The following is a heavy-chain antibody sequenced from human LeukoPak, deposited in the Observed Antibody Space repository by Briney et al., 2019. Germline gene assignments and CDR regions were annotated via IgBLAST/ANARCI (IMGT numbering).Heavy chain of an antibody. D-gene: IGHD2-2*01. V-gene: IGHV4-38-2*02. J-gene: IGHJ6*03. CDR1: GYSISSGYY. CDR2: INHSGST. CDR3: ARGPPRGGYCSSTSCYGKYYYYYMDV. Sequence: PSETLSLTCTVSGYSISSGYYWGWIRQPPGKGLEWIGEINHSGSTNYNPSLKSRVTISVDTSKNQFSLKLSSVTAADTAVYYCARGPPRGGYCSSTSCYGKYYYYYMDVWGKGTTVTVSS.